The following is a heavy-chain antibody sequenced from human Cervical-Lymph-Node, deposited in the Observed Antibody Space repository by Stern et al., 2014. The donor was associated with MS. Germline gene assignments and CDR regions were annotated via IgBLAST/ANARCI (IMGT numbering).Heavy chain of an antibody. CDR1: GYIFTDYY. V-gene: IGHV1-2*02. J-gene: IGHJ4*01. Sequence: VQLVESGADAKPPGASLKVSCRASGYIFTDYYLHWVRQAPGQGLEWLGWINTESGGTNYAHNVQGRVTMSRDHTKTTPYMELRWLGYADTAVYYCARGSGTAYDLRGDYWGQGTLVTVSS. CDR3: ARGSGTAYDLRGDY. D-gene: IGHD3-3*01. CDR2: INTESGGT.